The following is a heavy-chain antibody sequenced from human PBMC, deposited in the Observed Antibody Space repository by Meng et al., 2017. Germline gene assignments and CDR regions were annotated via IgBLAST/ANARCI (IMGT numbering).Heavy chain of an antibody. V-gene: IGHV3-21*01. Sequence: GGSLRLSCAASGFTFSSYSMNWVRQAPGKGLEWVSSISSSSSYIYYADSVKGRFTISRDNAKNSLYLQMNSLRAEDTAAYYCARDEKGLWFLDPWGQGTLVTVSS. D-gene: IGHD3-10*01. CDR2: ISSSSSYI. CDR1: GFTFSSYS. CDR3: ARDEKGLWFLDP. J-gene: IGHJ5*02.